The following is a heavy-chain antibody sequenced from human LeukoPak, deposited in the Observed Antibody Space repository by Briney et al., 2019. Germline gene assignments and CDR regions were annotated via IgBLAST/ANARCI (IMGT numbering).Heavy chain of an antibody. Sequence: PSETLSLTCTVSGGSISSSSYYWGWIRQPPGKALEWIGYIYYSGTTNYNPSLKGRVSMSVDTSKNQFSLNLSSVTAADTAVYYCARNLWFGESADAFNIWGQGTMVTVSS. J-gene: IGHJ3*02. V-gene: IGHV4-61*05. CDR1: GGSISSSSYY. D-gene: IGHD3-10*01. CDR3: ARNLWFGESADAFNI. CDR2: IYYSGTT.